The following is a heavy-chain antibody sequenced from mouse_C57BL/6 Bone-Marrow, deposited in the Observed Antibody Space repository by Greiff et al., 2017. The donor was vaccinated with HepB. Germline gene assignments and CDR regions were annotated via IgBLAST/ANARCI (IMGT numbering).Heavy chain of an antibody. J-gene: IGHJ3*01. CDR3: ASKAWFAY. Sequence: QVQLKESGAELVKPGASVKISCKASGYAFSSYWMNWVKQRPGKGLEWIGQIYPGDGDTNYNGKFKGKATLTADKSSSTAYMQLSSLTSEDSAVYFCASKAWFAYWGQGTLVTVSA. V-gene: IGHV1-80*01. CDR2: IYPGDGDT. CDR1: GYAFSSYW. D-gene: IGHD1-3*01.